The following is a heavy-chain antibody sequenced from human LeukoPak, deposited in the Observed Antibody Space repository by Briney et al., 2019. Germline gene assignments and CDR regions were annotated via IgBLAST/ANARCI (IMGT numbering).Heavy chain of an antibody. CDR1: GSTFTSDW. CDR3: ARGHSGHVY. Sequence: GGSLRLSCAASGSTFTSDWMTWVRQAPGKGLEWVANIAQDGGDKYYVGSVRGRFTISRDNAKNSLYLQMNSLRAEDTAIYYCARGHSGHVYWGQGTLVTVSS. V-gene: IGHV3-7*04. CDR2: IAQDGGDK. D-gene: IGHD5-12*01. J-gene: IGHJ4*02.